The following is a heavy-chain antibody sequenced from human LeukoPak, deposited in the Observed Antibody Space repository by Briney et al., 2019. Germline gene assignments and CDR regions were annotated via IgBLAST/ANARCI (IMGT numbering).Heavy chain of an antibody. J-gene: IGHJ4*02. D-gene: IGHD1-1*01. Sequence: GGSLRLSCAASGFTFSSHAMGWVRQAPGKGLEWVSSITGSGGSTYYGDSVKGRFTISRDNSKNTLYLQMNSLRAEDTAVYYCAKDMGYTPYGYFDYWGQGTLVTVSS. V-gene: IGHV3-23*01. CDR3: AKDMGYTPYGYFDY. CDR2: ITGSGGST. CDR1: GFTFSSHA.